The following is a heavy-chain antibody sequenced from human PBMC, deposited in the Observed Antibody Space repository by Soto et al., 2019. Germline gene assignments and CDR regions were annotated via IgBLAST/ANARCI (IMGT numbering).Heavy chain of an antibody. V-gene: IGHV3-23*01. D-gene: IGHD6-19*01. CDR1: GFTFSSYA. J-gene: IGHJ4*02. CDR2: ISGSGGST. CDR3: AKDLKYSSGWSDYFDY. Sequence: EVQLLESGGGLVQPGGSLRLSCAASGFTFSSYAMSWVRQAPGKGLEWVSAISGSGGSTYYADSVKGRFTISRDNSKNTLYLQMNSLRAEDTAVYYCAKDLKYSSGWSDYFDYWGQGTLVTVSS.